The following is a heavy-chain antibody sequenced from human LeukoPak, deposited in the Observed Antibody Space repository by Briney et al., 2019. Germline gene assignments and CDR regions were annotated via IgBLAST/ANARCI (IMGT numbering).Heavy chain of an antibody. V-gene: IGHV4-38-2*02. CDR1: GYSISSGYY. Sequence: SETLSLTCTVSGYSISSGYYWGWIRQPPGKGLEWIGSIYHSGSTYYNPSLKSRVTISVDTSKNQFSLKLSSVTAADTAVYYCARGRVGTSTIWGQGTLVTVSS. CDR3: ARGRVGTSTI. J-gene: IGHJ4*02. CDR2: IYHSGST. D-gene: IGHD3-9*01.